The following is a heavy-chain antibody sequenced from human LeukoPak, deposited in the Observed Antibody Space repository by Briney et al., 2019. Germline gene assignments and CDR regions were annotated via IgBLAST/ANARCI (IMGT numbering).Heavy chain of an antibody. CDR2: IYPGDSDT. CDR3: AKRQYYYDSSGYYYDY. J-gene: IGHJ4*02. Sequence: GESLKISCKGSGYSFTSYWIGWVRQMPGKGLEWMGIIYPGDSDTRYSPSFQGQVTISADKSISTAYLQRSSLKASDTAMYYCAKRQYYYDSSGYYYDYWGQGTLVTVSS. V-gene: IGHV5-51*01. CDR1: GYSFTSYW. D-gene: IGHD3-22*01.